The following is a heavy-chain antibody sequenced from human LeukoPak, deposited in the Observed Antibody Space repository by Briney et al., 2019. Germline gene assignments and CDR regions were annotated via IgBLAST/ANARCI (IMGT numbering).Heavy chain of an antibody. V-gene: IGHV4-59*01. Sequence: PSETLSLTCTVSGDSISSYYWSWIRQPPGKGLEWIGYIYYSGSTNYNPSLKSRVTMSVDTSKNQFSLKLSSVTAADTAVYYCARSDGYGLVGIWGQGTMVTVSS. J-gene: IGHJ3*02. CDR2: IYYSGST. CDR3: ARSDGYGLVGI. D-gene: IGHD3-10*01. CDR1: GDSISSYY.